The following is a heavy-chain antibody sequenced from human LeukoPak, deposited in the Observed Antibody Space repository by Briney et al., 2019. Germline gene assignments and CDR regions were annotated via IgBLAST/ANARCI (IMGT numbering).Heavy chain of an antibody. Sequence: SETLSLTCTVSGGSISSSSYYWGWIRQPPGKGLEWIGSIYYSGSTYYNPSLKSRVTISVDTSKNQFSLKLSSVTAADTAVYYCARVDTAMVGPFGAFDIWGQGTMVTVSS. CDR1: GGSISSSSYY. CDR2: IYYSGST. CDR3: ARVDTAMVGPFGAFDI. D-gene: IGHD5-18*01. V-gene: IGHV4-39*07. J-gene: IGHJ3*02.